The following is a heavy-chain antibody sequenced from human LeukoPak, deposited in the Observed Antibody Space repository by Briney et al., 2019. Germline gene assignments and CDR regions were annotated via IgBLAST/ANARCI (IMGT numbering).Heavy chain of an antibody. Sequence: SETLSLTCTVSGGSISSSSYYWGWIRQPPGKGLEWIGSIYYSGSTYYNPSLKSRVTISVDTSKNQFPLKLSSVTAADTAVYYCARGGGYSSGWYYFDYWGQGTLVTVSS. V-gene: IGHV4-39*06. J-gene: IGHJ4*02. CDR2: IYYSGST. D-gene: IGHD6-19*01. CDR1: GGSISSSSYY. CDR3: ARGGGYSSGWYYFDY.